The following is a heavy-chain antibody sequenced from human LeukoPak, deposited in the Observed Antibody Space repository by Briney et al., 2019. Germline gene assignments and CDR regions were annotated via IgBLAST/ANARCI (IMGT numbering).Heavy chain of an antibody. Sequence: SETLSLTCTVSGYSISSGYYWGWIRQPPGKGLEWIGSIYHSGSTYYNPSLKSRVTISVDTSKNQFSLKLSSVTAADTAVYYCASSSLPSWGQGTLVTVSS. CDR2: IYHSGST. J-gene: IGHJ5*02. CDR1: GYSISSGYY. V-gene: IGHV4-38-2*02. CDR3: ASSSLPS. D-gene: IGHD6-13*01.